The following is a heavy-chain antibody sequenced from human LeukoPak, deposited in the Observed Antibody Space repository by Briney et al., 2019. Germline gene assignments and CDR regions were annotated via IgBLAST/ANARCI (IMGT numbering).Heavy chain of an antibody. CDR3: ARVVDFWSGYYLRRPNTAYYYYYYMDV. J-gene: IGHJ6*03. D-gene: IGHD3-3*01. CDR2: IYYSGST. Sequence: SETLSLTCTVSGGSISSGGYYWSWIRQHPGKGLEWIGYIYYSGSTYYNPSLKSRVTISVDTSKNQFSLKLSSVTAADTAVYYCARVVDFWSGYYLRRPNTAYYYYYYMDVWGKGTTVTVSS. V-gene: IGHV4-31*03. CDR1: GGSISSGGYY.